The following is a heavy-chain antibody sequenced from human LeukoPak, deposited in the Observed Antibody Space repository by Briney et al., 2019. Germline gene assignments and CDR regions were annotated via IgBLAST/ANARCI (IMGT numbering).Heavy chain of an antibody. Sequence: GASVKVSCKASGYTFTSYDINWVRQATGQGLEWMGWMNPNSGNTGYAQKFQGRVTITRNTSISTAYMELSSLRSEDTAVYYCARAMVTTYADYFDYWGQGTLVTVSS. D-gene: IGHD4-17*01. CDR3: ARAMVTTYADYFDY. J-gene: IGHJ4*02. CDR1: GYTFTSYD. V-gene: IGHV1-8*03. CDR2: MNPNSGNT.